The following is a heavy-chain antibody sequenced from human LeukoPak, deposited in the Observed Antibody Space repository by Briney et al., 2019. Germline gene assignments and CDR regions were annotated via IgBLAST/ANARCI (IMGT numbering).Heavy chain of an antibody. Sequence: GGSLRLSCEASGFTFNIYSMNWVRQVPGKGLEWVSSISSQSVYIYHADSVKGRFAISRDNAKKSLYPQMNSLTAEDTAVYFCSRDLDCTVTTCFDGDDGFDIWGRGTMVTVSS. CDR1: GFTFNIYS. V-gene: IGHV3-21*01. J-gene: IGHJ3*02. CDR3: SRDLDCTVTTCFDGDDGFDI. D-gene: IGHD2-8*02. CDR2: ISSQSVYI.